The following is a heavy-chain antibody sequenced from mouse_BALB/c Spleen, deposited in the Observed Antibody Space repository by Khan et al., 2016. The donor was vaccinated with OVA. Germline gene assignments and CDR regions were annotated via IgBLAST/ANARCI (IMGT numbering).Heavy chain of an antibody. Sequence: IQLVQSGPELMKPGASVKISCKASGYSFSTYYIHWVTRSHGKTLEWIGYIDPFNGDTTYNQKFKGKATLTVDKSSSTAYMHLTSRTSEDSAFYYGARHGSTSWFAYWGQGTLVTVSA. V-gene: IGHV1S135*01. J-gene: IGHJ3*01. CDR1: GYSFSTYY. D-gene: IGHD1-1*01. CDR3: ARHGSTSWFAY. CDR2: IDPFNGDT.